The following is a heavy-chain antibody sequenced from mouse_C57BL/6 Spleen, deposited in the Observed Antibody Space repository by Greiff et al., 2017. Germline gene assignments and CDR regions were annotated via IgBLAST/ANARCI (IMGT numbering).Heavy chain of an antibody. CDR2: IDPEDGET. V-gene: IGHV14-2*01. Sequence: EVKLQQSGAELVKPGASVKLSCTASGFNIKDYYMHWVKQRTEQGLEWIGRIDPEDGETTYAPKFQGKATITADTAANPAYLQLSSLTSDDTAVYYCVATAPDYAMDYWGQGTSVTVSS. CDR3: VATAPDYAMDY. D-gene: IGHD3-1*01. CDR1: GFNIKDYY. J-gene: IGHJ4*01.